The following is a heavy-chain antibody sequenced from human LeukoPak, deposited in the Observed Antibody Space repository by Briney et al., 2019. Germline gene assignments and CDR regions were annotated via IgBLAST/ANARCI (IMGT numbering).Heavy chain of an antibody. V-gene: IGHV1-69*05. CDR1: GGTFSSYA. D-gene: IGHD1-26*01. Sequence: ASVKVSCKASGGTFSSYAISWVRQAPGQGLEWMGRIIPIFGTANYAQKFQGRVTITTDESTSTAYMELSSLRSEDTAVYYCARAAGGTPFDPWGQGTLSPSPQ. J-gene: IGHJ5*02. CDR2: IIPIFGTA. CDR3: ARAAGGTPFDP.